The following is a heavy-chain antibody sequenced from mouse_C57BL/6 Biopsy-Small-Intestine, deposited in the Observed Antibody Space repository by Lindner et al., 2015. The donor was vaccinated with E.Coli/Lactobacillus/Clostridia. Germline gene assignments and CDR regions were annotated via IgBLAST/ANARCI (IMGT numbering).Heavy chain of an antibody. CDR1: GFNIKDDY. CDR3: ADYSNYLAWFAN. Sequence: VQLQESGAELVRPGASVKLSCTVSGFNIKDDYIHWVRQRPEQGLEWIGWIDPENDDTEYASKFQGKATMTADTSSNTAYLQLSSLTSEDTAVYYCADYSNYLAWFANWGQGTLVTVSA. CDR2: IDPENDDT. J-gene: IGHJ3*01. V-gene: IGHV14-4*01. D-gene: IGHD2-5*01.